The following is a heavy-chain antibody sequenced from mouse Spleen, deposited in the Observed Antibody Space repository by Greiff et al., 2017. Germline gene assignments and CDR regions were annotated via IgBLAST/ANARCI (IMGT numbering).Heavy chain of an antibody. V-gene: IGHV1-69*01. Sequence: QVQLQQPGAELVMPGASVKLSCKASGYTFTSYWMHWVKQRPGQGLEWIGEIDPSDSYTNYNQKFKGKATLTVDKSSSTAYMQLSSLTSEDSAVYYCARGGGSRYWGQGTTLTVSS. CDR3: ARGGGSRY. CDR2: IDPSDSYT. D-gene: IGHD1-1*02. J-gene: IGHJ2*01. CDR1: GYTFTSYW.